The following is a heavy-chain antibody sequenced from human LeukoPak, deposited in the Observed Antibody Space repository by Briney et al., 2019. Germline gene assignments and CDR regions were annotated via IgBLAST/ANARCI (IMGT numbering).Heavy chain of an antibody. Sequence: PSETLSLACAVSGYSIGSGYYWGWIRQPPGKGLEWIGSIYHSGSTYYNPSLKSRVTISVDTSKNQFSLKLSSVTAADTAVYYCARDIPYYYDSSGYFDYWGQGTLVTVSS. CDR1: GYSIGSGYY. D-gene: IGHD3-22*01. J-gene: IGHJ4*02. V-gene: IGHV4-38-2*02. CDR3: ARDIPYYYDSSGYFDY. CDR2: IYHSGST.